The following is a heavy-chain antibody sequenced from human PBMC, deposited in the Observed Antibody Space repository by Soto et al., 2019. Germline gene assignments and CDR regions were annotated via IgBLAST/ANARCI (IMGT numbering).Heavy chain of an antibody. Sequence: ASECTCSNVGVNCVSKAPRKGLEWVGRIKSKTDGGTTDYAAPVKGRFTISRDDSKNTLYLQMNRLKTEDTAVYYCATGGMFYSYGYPGYFCSGLDVWGKGTTVTGSS. J-gene: IGHJ6*04. CDR1: ECTCSNVG. V-gene: IGHV3-15*07. CDR3: ATGGMFYSYGYPGYFCSGLDV. D-gene: IGHD5-18*01. CDR2: IKSKTDGGTT.